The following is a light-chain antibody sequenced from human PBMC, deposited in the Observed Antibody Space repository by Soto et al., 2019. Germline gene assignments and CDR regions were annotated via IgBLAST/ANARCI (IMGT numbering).Light chain of an antibody. CDR3: QQYDTFLYT. V-gene: IGKV1-33*01. J-gene: IGKJ2*01. CDR1: QDITNY. CDR2: DAS. Sequence: DIQMTQSPSSLSASVGDRVTITCQASQDITNYLNWYQQKPGKAPKLLIYDASNLETGVTSRFSGSGSGTDFTFTISSLQPEDIATYDCQQYDTFLYTFGQGTKLELK.